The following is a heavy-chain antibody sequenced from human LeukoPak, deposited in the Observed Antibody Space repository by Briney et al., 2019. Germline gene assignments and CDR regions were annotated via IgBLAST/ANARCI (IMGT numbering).Heavy chain of an antibody. V-gene: IGHV3-23*01. J-gene: IGHJ4*02. Sequence: PGGSLRLSCAASGFTLGNYAMSWVRQAPGKGLEWVSAIGDYGGSTYYTDSVRGRFTISRDNSKSTLYVQMNSLRAEDTAVYYCARVGSGSYAQPFDYWGQGALVTVSS. CDR1: GFTLGNYA. D-gene: IGHD3-10*01. CDR2: IGDYGGST. CDR3: ARVGSGSYAQPFDY.